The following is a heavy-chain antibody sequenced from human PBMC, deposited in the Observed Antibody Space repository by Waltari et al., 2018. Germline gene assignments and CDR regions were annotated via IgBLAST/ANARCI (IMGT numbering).Heavy chain of an antibody. V-gene: IGHV3-74*01. CDR2: ISSDGSTT. CDR3: VLQGNGHLFYYYGMDV. J-gene: IGHJ6*04. CDR1: GFTFGTCS. D-gene: IGHD2-15*01. Sequence: DVQLVDSGGGLVQPGGSLRLSCAASGFTFGTCSMHWVRQAPGKGLVWVSRISSDGSTTVYADSVKGRFTISRDNAKNTLYLQMNSLRPEDTAVYYCVLQGNGHLFYYYGMDVWGKGTTVTVSS.